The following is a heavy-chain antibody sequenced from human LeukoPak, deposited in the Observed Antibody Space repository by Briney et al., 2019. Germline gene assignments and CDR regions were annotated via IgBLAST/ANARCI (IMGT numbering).Heavy chain of an antibody. J-gene: IGHJ2*01. CDR3: AKDTRTRLYFDL. CDR1: GFTFSNYG. Sequence: GGSLRLSCAASGFTFSNYGMHWVRQAPGKGLEWVSFIRYDGSNKYYADSVKGRFTISRDNSKNTLYLEMNSLRAEDTAVYYCAKDTRTRLYFDLWGRGTLVTVSS. V-gene: IGHV3-30*02. CDR2: IRYDGSNK. D-gene: IGHD1-1*01.